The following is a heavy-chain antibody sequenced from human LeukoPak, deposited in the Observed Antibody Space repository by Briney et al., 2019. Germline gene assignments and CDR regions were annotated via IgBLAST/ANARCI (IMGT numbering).Heavy chain of an antibody. CDR1: GGSISSGTYY. CDR2: TYHSGST. J-gene: IGHJ6*03. V-gene: IGHV4-30-2*01. Sequence: PSQTLSLTCTVSGGSISSGTYYWSWIRQPPGKGLEWIGYTYHSGSTYYNPSLKSRVTISVDKSKNQFSLNLSSVTAADTAVYYCAREFLDYYMDVWGKGTTVTVSS. CDR3: AREFLDYYMDV.